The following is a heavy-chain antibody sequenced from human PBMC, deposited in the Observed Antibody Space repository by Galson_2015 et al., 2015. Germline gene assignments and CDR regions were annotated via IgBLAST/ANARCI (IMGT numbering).Heavy chain of an antibody. V-gene: IGHV3-33*01. CDR2: TWYDGSNK. CDR3: ARAKTAFGGGDY. J-gene: IGHJ4*02. D-gene: IGHD3-16*01. Sequence: SLRLSCAASGFTFSSYGMHWVRQAPGKGLEWVAVTWYDGSNKYYADSVKGRFTISRDNSENTLSLQMNSLRAEDTAVYYCARAKTAFGGGDYWGQGTLVSVSS. CDR1: GFTFSSYG.